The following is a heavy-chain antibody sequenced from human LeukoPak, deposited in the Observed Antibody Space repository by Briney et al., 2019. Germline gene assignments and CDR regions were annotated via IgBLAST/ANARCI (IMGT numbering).Heavy chain of an antibody. CDR2: INSDGSST. J-gene: IGHJ4*02. CDR1: GFTFSSYW. V-gene: IGHV3-74*01. Sequence: GGSLRLSCAASGFTFSSYWVHWVRQAPGKGLVWVSRINSDGSSTSYADSVKGRFTISRDNAKNTLYLQMNSLRAEDTAVYYCAREDILTGYFDYWGQGTLVTVSS. CDR3: AREDILTGYFDY. D-gene: IGHD3-9*01.